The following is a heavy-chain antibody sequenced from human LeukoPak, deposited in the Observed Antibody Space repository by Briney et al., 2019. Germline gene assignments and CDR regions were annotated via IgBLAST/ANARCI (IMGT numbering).Heavy chain of an antibody. CDR3: AGLSPYSSSWYFLDY. D-gene: IGHD6-13*01. V-gene: IGHV1-3*01. J-gene: IGHJ4*02. CDR1: GYTFTSYA. Sequence: ASVKVSCKASGYTFTSYAMHWVRQAPGQRLEWMGWINAGNGNTKYSQKFQGRVTITRDTSASTAYMELSSLRSEDTAVYYCAGLSPYSSSWYFLDYWGQGTLVTVSS. CDR2: INAGNGNT.